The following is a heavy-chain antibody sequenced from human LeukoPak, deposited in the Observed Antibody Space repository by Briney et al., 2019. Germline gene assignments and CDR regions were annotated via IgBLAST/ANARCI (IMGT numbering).Heavy chain of an antibody. CDR3: ARELAPNVIPAAYFDY. CDR1: GYTFTGYY. Sequence: ASVKVSCKASGYTFTGYYMHWVRQAPGQGLEWMGWTNPNSGGTNYAQKFQGRVTMTRDTSISTAYMELSSLRSEDTAVYYCARELAPNVIPAAYFDYWGQGTLVTVSS. V-gene: IGHV1-2*02. CDR2: TNPNSGGT. J-gene: IGHJ4*02. D-gene: IGHD2-2*01.